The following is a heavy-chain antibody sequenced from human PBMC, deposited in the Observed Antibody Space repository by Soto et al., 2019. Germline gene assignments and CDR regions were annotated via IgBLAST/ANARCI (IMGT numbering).Heavy chain of an antibody. CDR1: GFTFSNYA. CDR2: ISSGGTYT. Sequence: PGGSLRLSCAASGFTFSNYAMTWVRQAPGKGLEWVSAISSGGTYTDYADSVKGRFTLSRDNSKNMVYLQMHSLRAEDTAVYYCARDRLKRGMDVWGQGTTVTVSS. D-gene: IGHD6-6*01. CDR3: ARDRLKRGMDV. J-gene: IGHJ6*02. V-gene: IGHV3-23*01.